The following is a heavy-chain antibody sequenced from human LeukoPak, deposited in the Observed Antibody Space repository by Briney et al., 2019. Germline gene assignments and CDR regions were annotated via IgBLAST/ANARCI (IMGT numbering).Heavy chain of an antibody. CDR3: VSRRLGDSSGYYLDY. D-gene: IGHD3-22*01. V-gene: IGHV1-2*02. J-gene: IGHJ4*02. CDR1: GYTFTGYY. Sequence: ASVKVSCKASGYTFTGYYMHWVRQAPGQGLEWMGWINPNSGGTNYAQKFQGRVTMTRDTSISTAYMELSRLRSDDTAVYYCVSRRLGDSSGYYLDYWGQGTLVTVSS. CDR2: INPNSGGT.